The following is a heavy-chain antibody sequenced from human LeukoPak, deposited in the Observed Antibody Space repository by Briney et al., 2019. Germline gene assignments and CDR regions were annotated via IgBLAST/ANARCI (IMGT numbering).Heavy chain of an antibody. CDR3: ASLAYGSGSYRYYYYYYMDV. Sequence: PSETLSLTCAVYGGSFSGYYWSWIRQPPGKGLEWIGEINHSGSTNYNPSLKSRVTISVDTSKNQFSLKLSSVTAADTAVYYCASLAYGSGSYRYYYYYYMDVWGKGTTVTISS. D-gene: IGHD3-10*01. J-gene: IGHJ6*03. CDR2: INHSGST. V-gene: IGHV4-34*01. CDR1: GGSFSGYY.